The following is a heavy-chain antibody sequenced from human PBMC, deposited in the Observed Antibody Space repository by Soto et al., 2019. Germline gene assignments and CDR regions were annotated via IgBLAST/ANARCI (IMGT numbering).Heavy chain of an antibody. CDR2: IKSKADGETK. J-gene: IGHJ5*02. D-gene: IGHD2-15*01. V-gene: IGHV3-15*01. CDR3: CVVKRLDQYSTSGYWFDP. Sequence: GGSLRLSCAASGFTFGNAWMSWVRQAPGKGLEWVGRIKSKADGETKDYGAPVRGRFTISRDDAKDTLYLQMNSLRIEDTAVYYCCVVKRLDQYSTSGYWFDPWGPGTLVTVSS. CDR1: GFTFGNAW.